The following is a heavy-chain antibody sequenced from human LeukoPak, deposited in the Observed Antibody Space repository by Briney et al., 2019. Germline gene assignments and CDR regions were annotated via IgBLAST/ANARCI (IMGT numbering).Heavy chain of an antibody. D-gene: IGHD1-1*01. J-gene: IGHJ3*02. CDR2: IIPIFGTA. CDR3: ASGTTGTTWNAFDI. CDR1: GGTFSSYA. Sequence: ASVKVSCKASGGTFSSYAISWVRQAPGQGLEWMGGIIPIFGTANYAQKFQGRVTITTDESTSTAYMELSSLRSEDTAVYYCASGTTGTTWNAFDIWGQGTMVTVSS. V-gene: IGHV1-69*05.